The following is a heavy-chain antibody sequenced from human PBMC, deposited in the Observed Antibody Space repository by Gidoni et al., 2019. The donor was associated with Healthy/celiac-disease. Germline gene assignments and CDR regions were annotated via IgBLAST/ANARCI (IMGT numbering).Heavy chain of an antibody. D-gene: IGHD3-10*01. CDR1: GFTFSSNG. V-gene: IGHV3-30*18. Sequence: QVQRVESGGGVVQPGRSLRRSCAASGFTFSSNGMHWVRQAQGKGLEWVAVISYDGSNKYYADSVKGRFTISRDNSKNTLYLQMNSLRAEDTAVYYCAKDPHYYGSGSYNGMDVWGQGTTVTVSS. J-gene: IGHJ6*02. CDR3: AKDPHYYGSGSYNGMDV. CDR2: ISYDGSNK.